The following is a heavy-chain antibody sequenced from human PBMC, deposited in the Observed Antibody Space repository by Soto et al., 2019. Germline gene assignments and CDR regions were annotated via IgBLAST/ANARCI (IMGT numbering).Heavy chain of an antibody. J-gene: IGHJ3*02. CDR3: ATTASGTFSAFDI. CDR1: GFTFSSYA. CDR2: ISGSGGTT. Sequence: EVQLLESGGGLVQPGGSLRLSCAASGFTFSSYAMSWVRQAPGKGLEWVSAISGSGGTTYYADSVKGRFTFSRDNSKNPLYLQMNSLRAEDTAVYYCATTASGTFSAFDIWGKGTMVTVSS. D-gene: IGHD6-25*01. V-gene: IGHV3-23*01.